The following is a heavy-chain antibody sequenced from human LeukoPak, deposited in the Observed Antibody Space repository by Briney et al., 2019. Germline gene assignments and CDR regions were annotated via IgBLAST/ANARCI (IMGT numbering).Heavy chain of an antibody. CDR2: INHSGST. V-gene: IGHV4-34*01. CDR1: GGSFSGYY. D-gene: IGHD3-22*01. CDR3: ARSQDGDSSGYYYL. Sequence: SETLSLTCAVYGGSFSGYYWSWIRQPPGEGLEWIGEINHSGSTNYNPSLKSRVTISVDTSKNQFSLKLSSVTAADTAVYYCARSQDGDSSGYYYLWGQGTLVTVSS. J-gene: IGHJ5*02.